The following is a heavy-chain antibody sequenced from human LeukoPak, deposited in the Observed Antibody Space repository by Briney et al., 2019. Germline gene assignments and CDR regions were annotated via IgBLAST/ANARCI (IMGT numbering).Heavy chain of an antibody. V-gene: IGHV3-7*01. CDR1: GFTFSSYW. D-gene: IGHD5-24*01. Sequence: GGSLRLSCAASGFTFSSYWMSWVRQAPGKGLEWVANIKQDGSEKYYVDSVKGRFTISRDNAKNSLYLQMNSLRAEDTAVYYYARDGFYKYYYYYGMDVWGQGTTVTVSS. CDR3: ARDGFYKYYYYYGMDV. J-gene: IGHJ6*02. CDR2: IKQDGSEK.